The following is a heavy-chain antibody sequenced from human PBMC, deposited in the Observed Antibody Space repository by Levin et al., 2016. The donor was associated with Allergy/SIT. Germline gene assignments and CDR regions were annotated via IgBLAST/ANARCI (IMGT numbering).Heavy chain of an antibody. Sequence: GGSLRLSCAASGFTFSSYSMNWVRQAPGKGLEWVSYISSSSSTIYYADSVKGRFTISRDNAKNSLYLQMNSLRDEDTAVYYCASLGYCSSTSCYKGGAFDIWGQGTMVTVSS. D-gene: IGHD2-2*02. CDR3: ASLGYCSSTSCYKGGAFDI. CDR1: GFTFSSYS. V-gene: IGHV3-48*02. J-gene: IGHJ3*02. CDR2: ISSSSSTI.